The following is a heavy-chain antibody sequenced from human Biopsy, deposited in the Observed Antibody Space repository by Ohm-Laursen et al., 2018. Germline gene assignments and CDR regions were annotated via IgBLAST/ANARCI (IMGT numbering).Heavy chain of an antibody. Sequence: SLRLSCTAPGFTFEDYAMHWVRQVPGKGLGWVSGISWSSAHIDYADSVKGRFTISRDNAKKSLYLQMNSLRAEDTALYYCVKATASYDSRGYYYDYWGQGTLVTVSS. CDR1: GFTFEDYA. J-gene: IGHJ4*02. D-gene: IGHD3-22*01. CDR3: VKATASYDSRGYYYDY. CDR2: ISWSSAHI. V-gene: IGHV3-9*01.